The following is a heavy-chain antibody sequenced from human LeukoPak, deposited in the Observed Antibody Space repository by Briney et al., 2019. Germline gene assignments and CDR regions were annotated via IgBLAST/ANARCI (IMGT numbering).Heavy chain of an antibody. Sequence: SETLSLTCAVYGGSFSGYYWSWIRQPPGKGLEWIGEINHSGSTNYNPSLKSRVTISVDTSKNQFSLKLSSVTAADTAVYYCARTLARNLIAYGGRGTLVTVS. D-gene: IGHD3-3*02. CDR1: GGSFSGYY. CDR3: ARTLARNLIAY. V-gene: IGHV4-34*01. CDR2: INHSGST. J-gene: IGHJ4*02.